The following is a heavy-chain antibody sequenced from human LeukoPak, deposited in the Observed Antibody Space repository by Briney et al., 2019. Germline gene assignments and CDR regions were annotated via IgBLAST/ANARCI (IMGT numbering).Heavy chain of an antibody. J-gene: IGHJ3*02. Sequence: GGSLRLSCTASGFTFGDYAMSWVRQAPGKGLEWVGFIRSKAYGGTTEYAASVKGRFTISRDDSKRIAYLQMNSLKTEDTAVYYCTRSRRYSSSSGTFAFDIWGQGTMVTVSS. D-gene: IGHD6-6*01. CDR2: IRSKAYGGTT. V-gene: IGHV3-49*04. CDR1: GFTFGDYA. CDR3: TRSRRYSSSSGTFAFDI.